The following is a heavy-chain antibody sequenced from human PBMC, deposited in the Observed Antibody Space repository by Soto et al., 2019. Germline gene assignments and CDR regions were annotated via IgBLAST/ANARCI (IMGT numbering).Heavy chain of an antibody. CDR3: ARGDSGNGYVY. Sequence: ELLSLPSAVFGGYFSGFYWSWIRQPPGKGLEWIGEINHSGSTNYNPSLKSRVTISVDTSKNQFSLKLSSVTAAYSSVEDDARGDSGNGYVYLGQGSLVTVSS. J-gene: IGHJ4*02. CDR2: INHSGST. V-gene: IGHV4-34*01. D-gene: IGHD5-18*01. CDR1: GGYFSGFY.